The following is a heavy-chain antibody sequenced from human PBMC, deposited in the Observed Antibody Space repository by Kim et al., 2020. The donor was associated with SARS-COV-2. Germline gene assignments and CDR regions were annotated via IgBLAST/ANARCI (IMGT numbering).Heavy chain of an antibody. CDR3: ARAGGTAMALLGMDV. D-gene: IGHD5-18*01. Sequence: QKLQGRATMTRDTSISTAYVELSRLRSDDTAVYYCARAGGTAMALLGMDVWGQGTTVTVSS. V-gene: IGHV1-2*02. J-gene: IGHJ6*02.